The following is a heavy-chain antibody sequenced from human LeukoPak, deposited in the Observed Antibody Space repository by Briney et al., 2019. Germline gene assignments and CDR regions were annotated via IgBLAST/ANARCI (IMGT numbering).Heavy chain of an antibody. Sequence: GGSLRLSCAASGFTFSSYEMNWVRQAPGKGLEWVSYISSSGSTIYYADSVKGRFTISRDNAKNSLYLQMNSLRAEDTAVYYCARGNYYDSSGYFSAFDYWGQGTLVTVSS. J-gene: IGHJ4*02. D-gene: IGHD3-22*01. V-gene: IGHV3-48*03. CDR1: GFTFSSYE. CDR3: ARGNYYDSSGYFSAFDY. CDR2: ISSSGSTI.